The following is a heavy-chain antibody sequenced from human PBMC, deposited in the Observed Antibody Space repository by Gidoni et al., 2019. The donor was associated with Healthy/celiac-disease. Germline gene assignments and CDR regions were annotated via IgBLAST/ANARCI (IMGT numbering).Heavy chain of an antibody. D-gene: IGHD3-22*01. CDR3: AIAPTPMIHYYYYYGMDV. Sequence: QVPPVQSGAVVKKPGSSVQVSFTASGRTFSSHAISWVRQAPGHGLEWMGRILPILGIANYAQKFQGRVTITADKSTSTAYMELSSLRSEDTAVYYCAIAPTPMIHYYYYYGMDVWGQGTTVTVSS. CDR1: GRTFSSHA. V-gene: IGHV1-69*04. CDR2: ILPILGIA. J-gene: IGHJ6*02.